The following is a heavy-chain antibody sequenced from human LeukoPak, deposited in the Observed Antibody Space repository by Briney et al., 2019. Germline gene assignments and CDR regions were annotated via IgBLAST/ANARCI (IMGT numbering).Heavy chain of an antibody. CDR2: IYHSGST. V-gene: IGHV4-30-2*01. J-gene: IGHJ1*01. CDR1: GGSISSGGYY. D-gene: IGHD2-21*02. CDR3: ASIPVHCGGDCYSRYFQH. Sequence: PSQTLSLTCTVSGGSISSGGYYWSWIRQPPGKGLEWIGYIYHSGSTYYNPSLKSRVTISVDTSKNQFSLKLSSVTAADTAVYYCASIPVHCGGDCYSRYFQHWGQGTLVTVSS.